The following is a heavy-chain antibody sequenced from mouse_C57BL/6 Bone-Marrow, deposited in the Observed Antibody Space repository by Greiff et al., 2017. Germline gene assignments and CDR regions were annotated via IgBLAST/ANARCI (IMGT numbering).Heavy chain of an antibody. V-gene: IGHV1-74*01. CDR3: AIRGSSSLYYFDY. CDR1: GYTFTSYW. Sequence: VQLQQPGAELVMPGASVKLSCKASGYTFTSYWMHWVKQRPGQGLEWIGRIHPSDSDTNYNQKFKGKATLTVDKSSSTAYMQLSSLTSEDSAVYYCAIRGSSSLYYFDYWGQGTTLTVSS. D-gene: IGHD1-1*01. CDR2: IHPSDSDT. J-gene: IGHJ2*01.